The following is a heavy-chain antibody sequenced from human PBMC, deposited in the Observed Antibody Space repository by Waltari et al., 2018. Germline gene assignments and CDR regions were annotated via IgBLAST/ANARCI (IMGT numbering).Heavy chain of an antibody. V-gene: IGHV4-4*02. D-gene: IGHD2-2*01. Sequence: QVQLQESGQGLVKPSGTLSLTCTVSGDSISGNSWWSWVRQSPEKGLECIGQVHHSGKTHYNPSLQSRVTISVDKPKNQFSLNLNSVTAADTAVYYCAGDRAIGLFFDYWGRGTLVTVSS. CDR3: AGDRAIGLFFDY. CDR1: GDSISGNSW. CDR2: VHHSGKT. J-gene: IGHJ4*02.